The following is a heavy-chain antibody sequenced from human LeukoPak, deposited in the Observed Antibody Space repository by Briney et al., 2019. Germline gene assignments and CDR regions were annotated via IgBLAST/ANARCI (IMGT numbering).Heavy chain of an antibody. D-gene: IGHD5-18*01. V-gene: IGHV3-11*01. CDR2: ISSSGSTI. J-gene: IGHJ4*02. CDR3: TRARGYSYTFAY. Sequence: PGGSLRLSCAASGFTFSDYYMSWIRQAPGKGLEWVSYISSSGSTIYYADSVKGRFTISRENAKNSLYLQMNSLRAEDTPVYYCTRARGYSYTFAYCGQGTLFTVSS. CDR1: GFTFSDYY.